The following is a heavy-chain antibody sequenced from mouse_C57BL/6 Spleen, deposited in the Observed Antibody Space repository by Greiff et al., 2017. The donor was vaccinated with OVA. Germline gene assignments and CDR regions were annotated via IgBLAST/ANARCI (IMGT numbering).Heavy chain of an antibody. CDR1: GYTFTSYW. Sequence: QVQLQQPGAELVRPGSSVKLSCKASGYTFTSYWMHWVKQRPIQGLEWIGNIDPSDSETHYNQKFKDKATLTVDKSSSTAYMQLSSLTSEDSAVYYCARPLSGKNAMDYWGQGTSVTVSS. D-gene: IGHD4-1*01. CDR3: ARPLSGKNAMDY. CDR2: IDPSDSET. V-gene: IGHV1-52*01. J-gene: IGHJ4*01.